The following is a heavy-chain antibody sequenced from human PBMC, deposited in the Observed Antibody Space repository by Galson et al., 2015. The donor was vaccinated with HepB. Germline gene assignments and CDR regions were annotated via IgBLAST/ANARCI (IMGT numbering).Heavy chain of an antibody. V-gene: IGHV3-23*01. CDR2: ISDSGDIT. Sequence: SLRLSCAASGLTFTNYAMSWVRQAPGKGLEWVSTISDSGDITFYADSVKGRFTISRDNSKNALSLQMNSLRAEDTAVYYCARQAYAPFFEDWGQGTLVTVSS. J-gene: IGHJ4*02. CDR1: GLTFTNYA. CDR3: ARQAYAPFFED. D-gene: IGHD4-17*01.